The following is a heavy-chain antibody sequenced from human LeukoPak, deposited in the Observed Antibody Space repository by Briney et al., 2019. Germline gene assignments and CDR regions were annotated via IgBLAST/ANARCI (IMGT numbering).Heavy chain of an antibody. J-gene: IGHJ4*02. Sequence: SETLSLTCTVSGGSISSSSYYWGWIRQPPGKGLEWIGSIYYSGSTYYNPSLKSRVTISVDTSKNQFSLKLSSVTAADTAVYYCARYERSGTIIGYWGQGTLVTVSS. CDR2: IYYSGST. CDR3: ARYERSGTIIGY. V-gene: IGHV4-39*07. CDR1: GGSISSSSYY. D-gene: IGHD1-7*01.